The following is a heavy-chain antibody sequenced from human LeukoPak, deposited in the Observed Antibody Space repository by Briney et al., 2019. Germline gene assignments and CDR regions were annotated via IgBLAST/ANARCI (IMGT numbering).Heavy chain of an antibody. CDR1: GYTFTSYD. CDR2: MNPNGGNT. J-gene: IGHJ6*03. CDR3: AREFLSIAVAGTITYYYYMDV. D-gene: IGHD6-19*01. V-gene: IGHV1-8*01. Sequence: ASVKVSCKASGYTFTSYDINWVRQATGQGLEWMGWMNPNGGNTGYAQKFQGRVTMTRNTSISTAYMELSSLRSEDTAVYYCAREFLSIAVAGTITYYYYMDVWGKGTTVTISS.